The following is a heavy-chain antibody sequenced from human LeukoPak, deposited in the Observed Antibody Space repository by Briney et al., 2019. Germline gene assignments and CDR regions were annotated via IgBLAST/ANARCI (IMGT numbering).Heavy chain of an antibody. D-gene: IGHD6-13*01. CDR2: ISRSGDTT. CDR1: GFTFSDHY. V-gene: IGHV3-11*01. J-gene: IGHJ4*02. CDR3: ARDAGSSWYFFDY. Sequence: GGSLRLSCAASGFTFSDHYMSWIRQAPGKGLEWPSYISRSGDTTYYADSVKGRFTVSRDNAKNSLYLRMNSLTVDDTAVYYCARDAGSSWYFFDYWGQGILVTVSS.